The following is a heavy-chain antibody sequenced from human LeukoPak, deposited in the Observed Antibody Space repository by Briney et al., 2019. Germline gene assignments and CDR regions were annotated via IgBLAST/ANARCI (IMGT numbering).Heavy chain of an antibody. D-gene: IGHD1-1*01. CDR1: GYTFTSYY. CDR3: ARDNSMEDTAWWFDP. J-gene: IGHJ5*02. CDR2: INPSGGST. V-gene: IGHV1-46*01. Sequence: ASVKVSCKASGYTFTSYYMHWVRQAPGQGLEWMGIINPSGGSTSYAQKFQGRVTMTRDMSTTTDYMELSSLRSEDTAVYYCARDNSMEDTAWWFDPWGQGTLVTVSS.